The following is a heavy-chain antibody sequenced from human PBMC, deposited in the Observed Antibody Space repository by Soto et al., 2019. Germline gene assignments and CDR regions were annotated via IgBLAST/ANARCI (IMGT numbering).Heavy chain of an antibody. CDR3: ARETDV. Sequence: QVQLVQSGAEVKKPGSSVKVSCKASGGTFSSYTITWVRQAPGQGLEWMGSIIPILGIANYAQKFQGRVTIPADKSTTTAYMELSSLRSEDTAVFYCARETDVWGQGTTVTGSS. V-gene: IGHV1-69*08. J-gene: IGHJ6*02. CDR1: GGTFSSYT. CDR2: IIPILGIA.